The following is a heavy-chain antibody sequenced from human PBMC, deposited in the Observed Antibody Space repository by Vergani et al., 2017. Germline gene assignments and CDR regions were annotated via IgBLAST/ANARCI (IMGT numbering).Heavy chain of an antibody. CDR2: ISSSSSYT. D-gene: IGHD2-2*01. Sequence: QVQLVESGGGLVKPGGSLRLSCAASGFTFSDYYMSWIRQAPGKGLEWVSYISSSSSYTNYADSVKGRFTISRDNAKNSLYLQMNSLRAEDTAVYYCASCTSCYGSHYYGMDVWGQGTTVTVSS. CDR1: GFTFSDYY. CDR3: ASCTSCYGSHYYGMDV. J-gene: IGHJ6*02. V-gene: IGHV3-11*05.